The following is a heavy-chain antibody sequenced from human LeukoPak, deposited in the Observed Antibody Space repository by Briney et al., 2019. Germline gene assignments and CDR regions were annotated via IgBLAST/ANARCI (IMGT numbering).Heavy chain of an antibody. CDR1: GGSISSYH. Sequence: SETLSLTCTVSGGSISSYHWSWIRQPPGKGLEWIGFIHYSGGTNYNPSLKSRVTISVDTSKNQFSLNLSSVTAADTAVYYCAQGYRYGRFDYWGQGTLVTVSS. J-gene: IGHJ4*02. D-gene: IGHD5-18*01. CDR3: AQGYRYGRFDY. CDR2: IHYSGGT. V-gene: IGHV4-59*03.